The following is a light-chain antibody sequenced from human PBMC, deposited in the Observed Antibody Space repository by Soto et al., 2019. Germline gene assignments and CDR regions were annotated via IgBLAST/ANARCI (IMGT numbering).Light chain of an antibody. CDR3: NSYASGNTRV. CDR2: EVS. Sequence: QSALTQPASVSGSLGQSITISCTGTSSDIGDYDYVSWYQQHPGKAPKLLISEVSNRPSGVSNRSSGSKSGNTASLTISGLQAEDEADYYCNSYASGNTRVFGTGTKVTVL. J-gene: IGLJ1*01. V-gene: IGLV2-14*01. CDR1: SSDIGDYDY.